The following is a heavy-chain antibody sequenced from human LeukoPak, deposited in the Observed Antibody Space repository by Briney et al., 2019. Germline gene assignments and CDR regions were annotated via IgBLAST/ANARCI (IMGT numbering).Heavy chain of an antibody. Sequence: GASVNVSCKASGYTLTDYYMHWVRQAPGKGLEWMGSINPNSGGTNYAQKFQGRVTMTRDTSISTAYMELSRLRSDDTAVYYCARGSEEWELKPGDWFDPWGQGTLVTVSS. D-gene: IGHD1-26*01. CDR2: INPNSGGT. V-gene: IGHV1-2*02. J-gene: IGHJ5*02. CDR3: ARGSEEWELKPGDWFDP. CDR1: GYTLTDYY.